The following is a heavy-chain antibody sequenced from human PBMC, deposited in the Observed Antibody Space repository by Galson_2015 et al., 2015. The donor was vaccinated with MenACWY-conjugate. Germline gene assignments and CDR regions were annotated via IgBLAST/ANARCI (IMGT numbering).Heavy chain of an antibody. Sequence: SETLSFTCAVSGDSISGYFWSWIRQPPGKGLEWIGYISYSGSTKYNPSLKSRVTISVDTSRNQFSLRLTSVTAADTALYYCARDNTATVIDYGTDVWGQGTTVTVSS. V-gene: IGHV4-59*01. CDR3: ARDNTATVIDYGTDV. J-gene: IGHJ6*02. D-gene: IGHD3-16*02. CDR2: ISYSGST. CDR1: GDSISGYF.